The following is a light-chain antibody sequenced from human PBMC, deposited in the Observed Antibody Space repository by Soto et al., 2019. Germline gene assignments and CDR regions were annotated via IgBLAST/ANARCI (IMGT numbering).Light chain of an antibody. CDR1: SSNIGNNY. Sequence: QSVLTQPPSVSAAPGQKVTISCSGSSSNIGNNYVSWYQQHPGKAPKLMIYDVSNRPSGVSNRFSGSKSGNTASLTISGLQAEDEADYYCSSYTSSSTPYVFGTGTKVTVL. CDR3: SSYTSSSTPYV. V-gene: IGLV2-14*01. J-gene: IGLJ1*01. CDR2: DVS.